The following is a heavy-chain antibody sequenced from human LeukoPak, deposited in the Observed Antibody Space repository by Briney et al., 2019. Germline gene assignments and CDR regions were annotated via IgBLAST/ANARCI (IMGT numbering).Heavy chain of an antibody. V-gene: IGHV4-4*07. D-gene: IGHD3-3*01. CDR1: GGSISSYY. Sequence: SETLSLTCTVSGGSISSYYWSWIRQPAGKGLEWIGRIYTSGSTNYNPSLKSRVTMSVDTSKNQFSLKLSSVTAADTAVYYCARALDGIFGVVDTRGAFDIWGQGTMVTVSS. CDR3: ARALDGIFGVVDTRGAFDI. J-gene: IGHJ3*02. CDR2: IYTSGST.